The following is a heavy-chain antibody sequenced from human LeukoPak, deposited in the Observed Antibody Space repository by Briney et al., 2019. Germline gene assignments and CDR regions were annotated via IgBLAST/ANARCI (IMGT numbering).Heavy chain of an antibody. CDR3: ARDSQWGFDY. CDR2: ISPTGGAI. J-gene: IGHJ4*02. D-gene: IGHD6-19*01. CDR1: GFTFSTSG. V-gene: IGHV3-21*01. Sequence: GGSLRLSCAASGFTFSTSGRNWVRQAPGRGLEWVSSISPTGGAIFYADSVRGRFTISRDSAKSSLSLQMNSLRAEDTAVYYCARDSQWGFDYWGQGTLVTVSS.